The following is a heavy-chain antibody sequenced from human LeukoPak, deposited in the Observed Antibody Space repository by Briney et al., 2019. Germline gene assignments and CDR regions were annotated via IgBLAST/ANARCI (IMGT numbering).Heavy chain of an antibody. Sequence: PGRSLRLSCAASGFTFSSYAMHWVRQAPGKGLEWVAVISYDGSNKYYADSVKGRFTISRDNSKNTLYLQMNSLRAEDTAVYYCARVRYCSSTSCYTKAKRDDYWGQGTLVTVSS. D-gene: IGHD2-2*02. J-gene: IGHJ4*02. CDR2: ISYDGSNK. CDR1: GFTFSSYA. V-gene: IGHV3-30-3*01. CDR3: ARVRYCSSTSCYTKAKRDDY.